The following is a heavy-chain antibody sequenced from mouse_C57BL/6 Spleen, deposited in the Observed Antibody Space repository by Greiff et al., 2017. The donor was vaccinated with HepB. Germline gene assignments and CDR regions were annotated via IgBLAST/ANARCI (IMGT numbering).Heavy chain of an antibody. CDR1: GFTFSSYA. CDR2: ISDGGSYT. J-gene: IGHJ3*01. Sequence: EVQGVESGGGLVKPGGSLKLSCAASGFTFSSYAMSWVRQTPEKRLEWVAIISDGGSYTYYPDNVKGRFTISRDNAKNNLYLQMSHLKSEDTAMYYCARDRVRWAYWGQGTLVTVSA. V-gene: IGHV5-4*01. CDR3: ARDRVRWAY. D-gene: IGHD1-1*01.